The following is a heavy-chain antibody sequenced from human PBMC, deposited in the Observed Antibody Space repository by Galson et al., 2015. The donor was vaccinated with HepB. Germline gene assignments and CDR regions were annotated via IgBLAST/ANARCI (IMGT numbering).Heavy chain of an antibody. V-gene: IGHV7-4-1*02. J-gene: IGHJ6*02. CDR1: GYTFTSYA. CDR2: INTNTGNP. Sequence: SVKVSCKASGYTFTSYAMNWVRQAPGQGLEWMGWINTNTGNPTYAQGFTGRFVFSLDTSVSTAYLQISSLKAEDTAVYYCARDIPLAVRRSIKYYYGSGSPYYYYYGMDVWGQGTTVTVSS. D-gene: IGHD3-10*01. CDR3: ARDIPLAVRRSIKYYYGSGSPYYYYYGMDV.